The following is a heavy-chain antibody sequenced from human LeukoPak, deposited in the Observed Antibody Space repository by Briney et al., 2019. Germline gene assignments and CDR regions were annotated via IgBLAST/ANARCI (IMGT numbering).Heavy chain of an antibody. V-gene: IGHV3-30-3*01. CDR2: ISYDGSNK. J-gene: IGHJ4*02. Sequence: GGSLRLSCAASGFTVSSNYMSWVRQAPGKGLEWVAVISYDGSNKYYADSVKGRFTISRDNSKNTLYLQMNSLRAEDTAVYYCARVWDDYYDSSGYFDYWGQGTLVTVSS. CDR1: GFTVSSNY. CDR3: ARVWDDYYDSSGYFDY. D-gene: IGHD3-22*01.